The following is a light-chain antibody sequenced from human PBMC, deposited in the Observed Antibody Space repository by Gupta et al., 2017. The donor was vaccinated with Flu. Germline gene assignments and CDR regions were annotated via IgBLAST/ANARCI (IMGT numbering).Light chain of an antibody. Sequence: DIVMSQSRDSLTVSLGEGASFRCQSSQSLLSSSDNKNCLAWYQQKPGQPPQLLISWASIRESGVPDRFSGSGSGTDFTLAISSLQPEDVAVYYCQQYYGSPRTFGQGTKVEIK. J-gene: IGKJ1*01. CDR2: WAS. V-gene: IGKV4-1*01. CDR3: QQYYGSPRT. CDR1: QSLLSSSDNKNC.